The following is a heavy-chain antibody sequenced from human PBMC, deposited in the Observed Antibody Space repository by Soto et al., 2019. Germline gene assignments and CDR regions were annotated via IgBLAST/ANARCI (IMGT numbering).Heavy chain of an antibody. CDR3: ARLPSGQWLVFDY. D-gene: IGHD6-19*01. Sequence: GGSLRLSCAASGFTFSDYYMSWIRQAPGKGLEWVSYIGSSGSTIYYADSVKGRFTISRDNAKNSLYLQMNSLRAEDTAVYYCARLPSGQWLVFDYWGQGTLVTVSS. CDR1: GFTFSDYY. V-gene: IGHV3-11*01. J-gene: IGHJ4*02. CDR2: IGSSGSTI.